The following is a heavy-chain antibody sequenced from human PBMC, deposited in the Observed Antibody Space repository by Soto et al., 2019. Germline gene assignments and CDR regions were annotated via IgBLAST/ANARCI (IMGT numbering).Heavy chain of an antibody. J-gene: IGHJ6*02. CDR1: GFTFSSYS. D-gene: IGHD3-10*01. CDR2: ISSSSSTI. Sequence: GSLRLSCAASGFTFSSYSMNWVRQAPGKGLEWVSYISSSSSTIYYADSVKGRFTISRDNAKNSLYLQMNSLRDEDTAVYYCARVGPPGGDYYYGMDVWGQGTTVTVSS. CDR3: ARVGPPGGDYYYGMDV. V-gene: IGHV3-48*02.